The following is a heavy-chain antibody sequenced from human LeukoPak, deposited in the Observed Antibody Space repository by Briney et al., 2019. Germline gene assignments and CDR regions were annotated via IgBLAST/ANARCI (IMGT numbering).Heavy chain of an antibody. Sequence: GGSLRLSCAASGFTFSSYSMSWVRQAPGKGLEWVSSISTSSSYIYYADSVKGRFTISRDNAKNSLYLQMNSLRAEDTAVYYCARDQGYCSGGSCYAWFDPWGQGTLVTVSS. CDR1: GFTFSSYS. CDR3: ARDQGYCSGGSCYAWFDP. D-gene: IGHD2-15*01. J-gene: IGHJ5*02. V-gene: IGHV3-21*01. CDR2: ISTSSSYI.